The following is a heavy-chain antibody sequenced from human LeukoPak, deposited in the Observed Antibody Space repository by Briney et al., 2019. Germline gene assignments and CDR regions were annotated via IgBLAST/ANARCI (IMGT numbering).Heavy chain of an antibody. CDR1: GFTFSSYR. V-gene: IGHV3-21*01. D-gene: IGHD1/OR15-1a*01. Sequence: GGSLRLSCAASGFTFSSYRMNWVRQAPGKGLDWVSSISSGSGYIYYADSVKGRFTISRDNSKNTLYLEMNSLRAEDTAVYYCARSNCNSCYLGVWYYFDYWGQGALVTVSS. CDR3: ARSNCNSCYLGVWYYFDY. J-gene: IGHJ4*02. CDR2: ISSGSGYI.